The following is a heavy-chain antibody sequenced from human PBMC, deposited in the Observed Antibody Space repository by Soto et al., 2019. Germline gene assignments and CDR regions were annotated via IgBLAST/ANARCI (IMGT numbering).Heavy chain of an antibody. V-gene: IGHV1-46*01. CDR2: INPSGGST. Sequence: ASVKVSCKASGYTFTSYYMHWVRQAPGQGLEWMGIINPSGGSTSYAQKFQGRVTMTRDTSTSTVYMELSSLRSEDTAVYYCARDTAYFGGDCSYYYYYFVMDYRGQRSTVTVAS. D-gene: IGHD2-21*02. CDR1: GYTFTSYY. J-gene: IGHJ6*02. CDR3: ARDTAYFGGDCSYYYYYFVMDY.